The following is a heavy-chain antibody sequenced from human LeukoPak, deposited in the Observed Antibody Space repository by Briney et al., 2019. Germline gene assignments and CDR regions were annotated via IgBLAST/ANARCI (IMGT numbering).Heavy chain of an antibody. J-gene: IGHJ5*02. CDR3: ARYDIVATNWFDP. D-gene: IGHD5-12*01. CDR2: ITHRGST. CDR1: GGSFNGYY. Sequence: SETLSLSCAVYGGSFNGYYWSWIRQPPGKGLEWIGEITHRGSTNYNPSLKSRVTISVDTSKNQFSLKLNSVTAADTAVYYCARYDIVATNWFDPWGQGTLVTVSS. V-gene: IGHV4-34*01.